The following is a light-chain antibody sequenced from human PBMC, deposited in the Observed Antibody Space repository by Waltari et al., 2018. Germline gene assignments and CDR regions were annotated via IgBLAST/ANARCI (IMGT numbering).Light chain of an antibody. J-gene: IGKJ1*01. CDR3: LQYNSYPWT. V-gene: IGKV1-5*03. CDR2: KAS. Sequence: DIQVTQSPSTLSASVGDRVTITCRASQSIVVWLAWYQQKPGKAPRLLIYKASYLESGVPSRFSGGGSGTACTLTISGLQADDFATYDCLQYNSYPWTFGQGTKVDIK. CDR1: QSIVVW.